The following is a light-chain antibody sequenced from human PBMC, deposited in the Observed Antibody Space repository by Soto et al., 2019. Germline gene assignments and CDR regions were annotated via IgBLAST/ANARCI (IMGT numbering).Light chain of an antibody. J-gene: IGKJ4*02. CDR2: GAS. CDR1: QSVSSSY. V-gene: IGKV3-20*01. Sequence: EIVLTHSPGTLSLSPGERATLSCRASQSVSSSYLAWYQQKPGQAPRLLIYGASSRATGIPDRFSGSGSGTDFTLTISRLEPEDFAAYYCQQYGSSHTFGGGTKVDIK. CDR3: QQYGSSHT.